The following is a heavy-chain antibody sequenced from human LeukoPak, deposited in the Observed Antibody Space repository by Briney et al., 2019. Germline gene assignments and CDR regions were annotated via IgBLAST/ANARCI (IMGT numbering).Heavy chain of an antibody. Sequence: GESLRLSCAASGFTFTSYTMNWVRQAQGKGLEWVSHIGTGTSTVGYADSIKGRFTISRDNAKNSVDLQMSSLRVDDSAVYYCVRDKDWGFDSWGQGTLVTVSS. CDR1: GFTFTSYT. V-gene: IGHV3-48*01. CDR2: IGTGTSTV. J-gene: IGHJ4*02. D-gene: IGHD7-27*01. CDR3: VRDKDWGFDS.